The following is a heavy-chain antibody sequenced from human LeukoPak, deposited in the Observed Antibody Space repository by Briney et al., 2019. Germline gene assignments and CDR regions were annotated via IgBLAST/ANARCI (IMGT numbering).Heavy chain of an antibody. CDR1: GGTFSSYA. V-gene: IGHV1-69*01. Sequence: ASVKVSCKAPGGTFSSYAISWVRQAPGQGLEWMGGIIPIFGTANYAQKFQGRVTITADESTSTAYMELSSLRSEDTAMYYCATGSSSPPLCWFDPWGQGTLVTVSS. CDR3: ATGSSSPPLCWFDP. J-gene: IGHJ5*02. D-gene: IGHD6-6*01. CDR2: IIPIFGTA.